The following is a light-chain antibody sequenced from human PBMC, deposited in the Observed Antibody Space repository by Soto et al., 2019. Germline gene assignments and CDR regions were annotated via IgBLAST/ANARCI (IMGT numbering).Light chain of an antibody. V-gene: IGLV3-1*01. CDR1: KLGDKY. Sequence: YELTQPPSVSVSPGQTASITCSGDKLGDKYACWYQQKPGQSPVLVIYQDSKRPSGIPERFSGSNSGNTATLTISGTQAMDEADYYCQAWDSSTGGKVFGGGTKVTVL. CDR3: QAWDSSTGGKV. CDR2: QDS. J-gene: IGLJ2*01.